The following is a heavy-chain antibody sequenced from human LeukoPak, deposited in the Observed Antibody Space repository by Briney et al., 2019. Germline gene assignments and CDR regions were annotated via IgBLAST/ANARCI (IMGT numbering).Heavy chain of an antibody. CDR3: ARDYCSSGSCYSYYFDY. Sequence: PGRSLRLSCAASGFTFSTFAMHWVRRAPGKGLEWVALISYDGSSKYYADSVKGRFTISRDNSKNTLYLQMSSLRAEDTAVYYCARDYCSSGSCYSYYFDYWGQGTLVTVSS. D-gene: IGHD2-15*01. CDR1: GFTFSTFA. J-gene: IGHJ4*02. V-gene: IGHV3-30-3*01. CDR2: ISYDGSSK.